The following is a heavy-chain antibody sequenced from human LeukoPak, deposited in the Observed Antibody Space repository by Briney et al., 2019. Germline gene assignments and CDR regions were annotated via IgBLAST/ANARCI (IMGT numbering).Heavy chain of an antibody. CDR3: ARSDCSSTSCYAFDI. CDR1: GGSFSSSSYS. CDR2: IYYSGST. Sequence: SETLSLTCTVSGGSFSSSSYSWGWIRQPPGKGLEWIGSIYYSGSTYYNPSLKSRVTISVDTSKNQFSLKLSSVTAADTAVYYCARSDCSSTSCYAFDIWGRGTMVTVSS. D-gene: IGHD2-2*01. J-gene: IGHJ3*02. V-gene: IGHV4-39*01.